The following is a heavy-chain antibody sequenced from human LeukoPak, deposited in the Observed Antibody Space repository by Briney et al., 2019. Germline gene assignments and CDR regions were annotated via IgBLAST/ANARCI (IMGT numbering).Heavy chain of an antibody. D-gene: IGHD3-16*02. CDR2: ISYDGSNK. Sequence: GGSLRLSCVASGFTFTSYGMDWVRQAPGDWLEWVAVISYDGSNKYYADSVKGRFTISRDNSKNTLYLQMNSLRAEDTAVYYCAKNDYVWGSYRPPDYWGQGTLVTVSS. V-gene: IGHV3-30*18. J-gene: IGHJ4*02. CDR1: GFTFTSYG. CDR3: AKNDYVWGSYRPPDY.